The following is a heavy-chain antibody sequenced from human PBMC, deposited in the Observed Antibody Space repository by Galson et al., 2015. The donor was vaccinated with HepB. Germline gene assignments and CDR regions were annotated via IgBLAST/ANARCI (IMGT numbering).Heavy chain of an antibody. CDR3: ARAFRWERLGYYYYGMDV. J-gene: IGHJ6*02. Sequence: SVKVSCKASGYTFTSYAMHWVRQAPGQGLEWMGIINPSGGSTSYAQKFQGRVTMTRDTSTSTVYMELSSLRSEDTAVYYCARAFRWERLGYYYYGMDVWGQGTTVTVSS. D-gene: IGHD1-26*01. V-gene: IGHV1-46*01. CDR2: INPSGGST. CDR1: GYTFTSYA.